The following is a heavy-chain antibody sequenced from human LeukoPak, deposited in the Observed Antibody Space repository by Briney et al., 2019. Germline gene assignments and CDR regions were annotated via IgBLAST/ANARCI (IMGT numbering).Heavy chain of an antibody. V-gene: IGHV7-4-1*02. CDR1: GCTFNNYD. CDR3: ARSYGSGSYYKNVWDY. CDR2: INTNTGNP. D-gene: IGHD3-10*01. Sequence: ASVKVSCKASGCTFNNYDFSWVRQGPGQGLEWMGWINTNTGNPTYAQGFTGRFVFSLDTSVSTAYLQISSLKAEDTAVYYCARSYGSGSYYKNVWDYWGQGTLVTVSS. J-gene: IGHJ4*02.